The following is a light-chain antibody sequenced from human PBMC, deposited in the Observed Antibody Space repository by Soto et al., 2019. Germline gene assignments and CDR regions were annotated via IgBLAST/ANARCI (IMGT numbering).Light chain of an antibody. CDR1: QSVSGSD. V-gene: IGKV3-20*01. CDR2: GVS. CDR3: HQYGISPPT. J-gene: IGKJ1*01. Sequence: EVVLTQSPGTLSLSPGERATLSCRASQSVSGSDLAWYQQKPGQAPRLLISGVSNRATGTPDRFSGSGSGTDCTLTISSLEPEDFAVFYCHQYGISPPTFGPGTNVEI.